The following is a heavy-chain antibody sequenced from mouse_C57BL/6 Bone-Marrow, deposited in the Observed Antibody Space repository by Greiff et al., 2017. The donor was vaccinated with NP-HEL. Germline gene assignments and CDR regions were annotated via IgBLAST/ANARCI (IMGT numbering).Heavy chain of an antibody. V-gene: IGHV1-50*01. CDR1: GYTFTSYW. Sequence: QVQLQQPGAELVKPGASVKLSCKASGYTFTSYWMQWVKQRPGQGLEWIGEIDPSDSYTNYNQKFKGKATLTVDKSSSTVYMQLSSLTSEDAALYYCARGGTAQSPFAYWGQGTLVTVSA. J-gene: IGHJ3*01. CDR3: ARGGTAQSPFAY. CDR2: IDPSDSYT. D-gene: IGHD3-2*02.